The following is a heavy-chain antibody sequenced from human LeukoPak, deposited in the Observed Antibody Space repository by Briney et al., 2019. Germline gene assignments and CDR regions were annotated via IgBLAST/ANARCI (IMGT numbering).Heavy chain of an antibody. CDR2: VSGTSEYI. CDR1: GFSFSTYS. Sequence: PGGSLRLSCAASGFSFSTYSMIWVRQAPGKGLEWVSSVSGTSEYIYYADSVRGRFTISRDNAKNTVYLQMNSLRAEDTAVYYCARWYSSGWYSDYWGQGTLVTVSS. CDR3: ARWYSSGWYSDY. V-gene: IGHV3-21*06. J-gene: IGHJ4*02. D-gene: IGHD6-19*01.